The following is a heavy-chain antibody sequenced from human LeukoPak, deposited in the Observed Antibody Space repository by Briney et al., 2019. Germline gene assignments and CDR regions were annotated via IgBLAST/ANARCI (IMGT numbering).Heavy chain of an antibody. V-gene: IGHV3-30*03. D-gene: IGHD2-8*01. CDR2: ISYDGSNK. J-gene: IGHJ4*02. CDR3: ARSGVDY. Sequence: GGSLRLSCTASGFTFSSYDMHWVRQAPGKGLEWVAVISYDGSNKYYADSVKGRFTISRDNSKNTLYLQMNSLRAEDTAVYCCARSGVDYWGQGTLVTVSS. CDR1: GFTFSSYD.